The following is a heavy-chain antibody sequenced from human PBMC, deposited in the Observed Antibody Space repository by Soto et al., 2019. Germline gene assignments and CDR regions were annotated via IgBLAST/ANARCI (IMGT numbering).Heavy chain of an antibody. V-gene: IGHV3-11*01. Sequence: QVQLVESGGGLVKPGGSLRLSCAASGFTFSDYYMSWIRQAPGKGLEWVSYISSSGSPIYYADSVKGRFTISRDNAKNSLYLQMNSLRAEYTAVYYCARTMVRGVMTLQHYYYMDVWGKGTTVTVSS. CDR2: ISSSGSPI. J-gene: IGHJ6*03. CDR1: GFTFSDYY. D-gene: IGHD3-10*01. CDR3: ARTMVRGVMTLQHYYYMDV.